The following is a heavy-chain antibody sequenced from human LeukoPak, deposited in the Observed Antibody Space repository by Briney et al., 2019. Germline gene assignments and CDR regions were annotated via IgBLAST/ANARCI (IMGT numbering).Heavy chain of an antibody. Sequence: GGSLRLSCTASGFTFGDHAMSWVRQAPGKGLEWVGFIRSKAYGGTTEYAASVKGRFTISRDDSKSIAYLQMNSLKTEDTAVYYCTRDRLVNAFDIWGQGTMVTVSS. J-gene: IGHJ3*02. D-gene: IGHD6-19*01. CDR2: IRSKAYGGTT. V-gene: IGHV3-49*04. CDR1: GFTFGDHA. CDR3: TRDRLVNAFDI.